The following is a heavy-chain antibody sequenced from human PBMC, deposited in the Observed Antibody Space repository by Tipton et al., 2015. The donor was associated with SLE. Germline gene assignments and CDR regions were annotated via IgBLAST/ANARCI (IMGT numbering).Heavy chain of an antibody. J-gene: IGHJ4*02. CDR2: IYSGGST. Sequence: SLRLSCAASGFTVSSNYMSWVRQAPGKGLEWVSVIYSGGSTYYADSVKGRFTISRDNSNNTLYLQMNSLRAEDTAVYYCASPYGGNSPSNYWGQGTLVTVSS. CDR3: ASPYGGNSPSNY. CDR1: GFTVSSNY. V-gene: IGHV3-53*05. D-gene: IGHD4-23*01.